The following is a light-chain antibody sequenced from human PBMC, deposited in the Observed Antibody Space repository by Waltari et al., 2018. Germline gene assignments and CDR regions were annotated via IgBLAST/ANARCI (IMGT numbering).Light chain of an antibody. CDR2: ENN. CDR3: GTWDSSLSVGV. V-gene: IGLV1-51*01. J-gene: IGLJ2*01. CDR1: SPNIGNNY. Sequence: QSVLTQPPSVSAAPGQKVTISCSGSSPNIGNNYVSWYQQFPGTAPKLLIYENNKRPSGTPDRVSGSKSGTSATLDIHGLQTGDEANYYCGTWDSSLSVGVLGGGTKVTVL.